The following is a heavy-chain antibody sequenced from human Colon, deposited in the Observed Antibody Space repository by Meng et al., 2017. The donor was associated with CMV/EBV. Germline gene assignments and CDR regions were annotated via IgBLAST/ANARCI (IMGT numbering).Heavy chain of an antibody. CDR1: TFSGYV. J-gene: IGHJ4*02. CDR3: AKDFSGLRFLEWSPYFLDV. Sequence: TFSGYVMSWVRQAPGKGLEWVSGIGHSGSKTYYADSVKGRFNISRDNSKKILYLQMNNLRVEDTAIYFCAKDFSGLRFLEWSPYFLDVWGPGTLVTVSS. D-gene: IGHD3-3*01. V-gene: IGHV3-23*01. CDR2: IGHSGSKT.